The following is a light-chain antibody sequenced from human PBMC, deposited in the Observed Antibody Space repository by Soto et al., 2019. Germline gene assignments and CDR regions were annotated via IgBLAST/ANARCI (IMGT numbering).Light chain of an antibody. Sequence: ESVLTQSPGTLSLSPGERATLSCRTSQSVIRNYLAWYQQTPGRSPRLLIYGASNRATGIPDRFSGSGSGTDFTLTISGLEAEDFAVYYCQKYDTAPYTFGQGPRLEIK. J-gene: IGKJ2*01. CDR2: GAS. CDR3: QKYDTAPYT. V-gene: IGKV3-20*01. CDR1: QSVIRNY.